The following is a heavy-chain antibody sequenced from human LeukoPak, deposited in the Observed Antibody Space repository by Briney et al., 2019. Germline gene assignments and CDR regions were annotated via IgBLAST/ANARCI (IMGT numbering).Heavy chain of an antibody. CDR2: INHSGST. V-gene: IGHV4-34*01. D-gene: IGHD3-22*01. CDR1: GGSIDTYY. Sequence: PSETLSLTCTVSGGSIDTYYWSWIRQPPGKGLEWIGEINHSGSTNYNPSLKSRVTISVDTSKNQFSLKLSSVTAADTAVYYCARGGGVIVGGNFDYWGQGTLVTVSS. J-gene: IGHJ4*02. CDR3: ARGGGVIVGGNFDY.